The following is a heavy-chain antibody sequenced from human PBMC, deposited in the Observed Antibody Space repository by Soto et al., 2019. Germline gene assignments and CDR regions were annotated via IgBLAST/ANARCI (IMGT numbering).Heavy chain of an antibody. J-gene: IGHJ5*02. CDR2: IYYSGST. D-gene: IGHD2-8*01. Sequence: QLQLQESGPGLVKPSETLSLTCTVSGGSISSSSYYWGWIRQPPGEGLEWIGSIYYSGSTYYNPSLKSRVTISVDTSKNQFSLKLSSVTAADTAVYYCARGRYCTNGVCYTDWFDPWGQGTLVTVSS. V-gene: IGHV4-39*01. CDR3: ARGRYCTNGVCYTDWFDP. CDR1: GGSISSSSYY.